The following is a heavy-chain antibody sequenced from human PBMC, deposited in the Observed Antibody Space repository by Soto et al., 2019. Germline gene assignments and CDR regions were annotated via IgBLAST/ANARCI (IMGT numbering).Heavy chain of an antibody. CDR3: ARGQKFRYYDFWSGPAPYGMAV. J-gene: IGHJ6*02. CDR1: GGSVSSGRYD. V-gene: IGHV4-61*01. Sequence: PSETLSLACTVSGGSVSSGRYDWSWIRQPPGKGLEWIGYTYYSGSTNYNPSLKSRVTISVDPSKNQFSLKLSSVTAADTAVYYCARGQKFRYYDFWSGPAPYGMAVWGQGTTVPVSS. D-gene: IGHD3-3*01. CDR2: TYYSGST.